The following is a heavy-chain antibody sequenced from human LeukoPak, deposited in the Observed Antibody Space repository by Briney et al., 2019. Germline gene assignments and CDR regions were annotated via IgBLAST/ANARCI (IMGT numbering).Heavy chain of an antibody. CDR1: GFTFSSYA. CDR2: ISYDGSNK. D-gene: IGHD3-22*01. CDR3: AGSSGYYYALVD. Sequence: GGSLRLSCAASGFTFSSYAMHWVRQAPGKGLEWVAVISYDGSNKYYADSVKGRFTISRDNSKNTLYLQMNSLRAEDTAVYYRAGSSGYYYALVDWGQGTLVTVSS. V-gene: IGHV3-30-3*01. J-gene: IGHJ4*02.